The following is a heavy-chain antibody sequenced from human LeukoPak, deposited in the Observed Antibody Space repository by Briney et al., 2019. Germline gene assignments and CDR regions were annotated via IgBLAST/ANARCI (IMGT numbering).Heavy chain of an antibody. CDR3: ARDEIPRWFGEANHDDAFDI. V-gene: IGHV3-48*03. D-gene: IGHD3-10*01. CDR1: GFTFSSYE. J-gene: IGHJ3*02. CDR2: ISSSGSII. Sequence: GGSLRLSCAASGFTFSSYEMNWVRQAPGKGLEWVSYISSSGSIIYYADSVKGRFTISRDNAKNSLYLQMNSLRAEDTAVYYCARDEIPRWFGEANHDDAFDIWGQGTMVTVSS.